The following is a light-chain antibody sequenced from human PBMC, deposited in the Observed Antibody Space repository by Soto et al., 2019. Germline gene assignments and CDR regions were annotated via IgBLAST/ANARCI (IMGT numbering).Light chain of an antibody. CDR3: QQYYDWPIT. CDR2: DAS. V-gene: IGKV1-5*01. J-gene: IGKJ5*01. CDR1: QSISSW. Sequence: DVQMTQSPSTLSASVGDRVTITCRASQSISSWLAWYQQKPGKAPKLLIYDASSLESGVPSRFSGSGSGTDFTLTISSLQSEDFAIYYCQQYYDWPITFGQGTRLAIK.